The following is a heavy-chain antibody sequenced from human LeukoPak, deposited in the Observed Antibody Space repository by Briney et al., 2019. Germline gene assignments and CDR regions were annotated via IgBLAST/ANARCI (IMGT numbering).Heavy chain of an antibody. D-gene: IGHD6-19*01. V-gene: IGHV3-66*02. CDR2: IYSGGST. Sequence: PGGSLRLSCAASGFTVSSNYMSWVRQSPGKGLEWASVIYSGGSTYYADSVKGRFTISRDNSKNTLYLQMNSLRAEDTAVYYCARGGSSGPMDYWGQGTLVTVSS. CDR1: GFTVSSNY. J-gene: IGHJ4*02. CDR3: ARGGSSGPMDY.